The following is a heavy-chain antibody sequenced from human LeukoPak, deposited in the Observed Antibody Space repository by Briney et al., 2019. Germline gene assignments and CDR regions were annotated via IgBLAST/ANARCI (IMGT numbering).Heavy chain of an antibody. CDR3: ARDLGSTSCYNCYYYYMDV. V-gene: IGHV1-2*06. CDR1: GYTFTGYY. D-gene: IGHD2-2*02. J-gene: IGHJ6*03. CDR2: INPNSGGT. Sequence: GASVKVSCKASGYTFTGYYMHWVRQAPGQGLEWMGRINPNSGGTNYAQKFQGRVTMTRDTSISTAYMELSRLRSDDTAVYYCARDLGSTSCYNCYYYYMDVWGKGTTVTVSS.